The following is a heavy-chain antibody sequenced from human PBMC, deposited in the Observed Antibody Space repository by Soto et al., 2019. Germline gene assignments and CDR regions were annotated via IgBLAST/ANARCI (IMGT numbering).Heavy chain of an antibody. CDR3: ARAGDCSSTSCYYNYYGMDV. CDR2: ISYDGSNK. CDR1: GFTFSSYA. D-gene: IGHD2-2*01. J-gene: IGHJ6*02. V-gene: IGHV3-30-3*01. Sequence: QVQLVESGGGVVQPGRSLRLSCAASGFTFSSYAMHWVRQAPGKGLEWGAVISYDGSNKYYADSVKGRFTISRDNSKNTLYLQMNSLRAEDTAVYYCARAGDCSSTSCYYNYYGMDVWGQGTTVTVSS.